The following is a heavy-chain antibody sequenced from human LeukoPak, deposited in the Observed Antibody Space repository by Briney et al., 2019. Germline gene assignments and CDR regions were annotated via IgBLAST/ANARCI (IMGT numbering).Heavy chain of an antibody. CDR1: GFTFDDYA. D-gene: IGHD3-10*01. CDR3: ARGPDYGARSDYLDY. V-gene: IGHV3-9*01. J-gene: IGHJ4*02. Sequence: PGRSLRLSCAASGFTFDDYAMHWVRQAPGKGLEWVSGISWNSGSIGYADSVKGRFTISRDDAENSLYLQMNSLSLEDTAVYYCARGPDYGARSDYLDYWGRGTLVTVSS. CDR2: ISWNSGSI.